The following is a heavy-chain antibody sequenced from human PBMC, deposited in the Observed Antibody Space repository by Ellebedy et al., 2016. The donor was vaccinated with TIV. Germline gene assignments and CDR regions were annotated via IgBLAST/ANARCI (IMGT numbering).Heavy chain of an antibody. CDR2: ISGSGGST. Sequence: GESLKISCAASGFTFSSYAMSWVRQAPGKGLEWVSAISGSGGSTYYADSVKGRFTISRDNAKNSLYLQMNSLRAEDTAVYYCARGGLLWFGEVDPSWFDPWGQGTLVTVSS. D-gene: IGHD3-10*01. J-gene: IGHJ5*02. CDR3: ARGGLLWFGEVDPSWFDP. CDR1: GFTFSSYA. V-gene: IGHV3-23*01.